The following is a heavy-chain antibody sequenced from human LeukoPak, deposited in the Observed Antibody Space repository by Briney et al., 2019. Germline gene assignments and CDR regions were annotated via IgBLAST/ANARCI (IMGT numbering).Heavy chain of an antibody. Sequence: GASVKVSCKASGYTFTGYYMHWVRQAPGQGLEWMGWINPNSGGTNYAQKLQGRVTMTRDTSISTAYMELSRLRSDDTAVYYCARARPSYCSSTSCYGWFDPWGREPWSPSPQ. J-gene: IGHJ5*02. D-gene: IGHD2-2*01. CDR2: INPNSGGT. CDR1: GYTFTGYY. V-gene: IGHV1-2*02. CDR3: ARARPSYCSSTSCYGWFDP.